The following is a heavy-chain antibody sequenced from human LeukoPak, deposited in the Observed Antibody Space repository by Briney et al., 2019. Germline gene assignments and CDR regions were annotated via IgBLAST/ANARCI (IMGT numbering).Heavy chain of an antibody. CDR2: INPSGSST. D-gene: IGHD5-24*01. Sequence: ASVKVSCKASGYTFTSYYMHWVRQAPGQGLEWMGIINPSGSSTSYAQKFQGRVTMTRDTSTSTVYMELSSLRSEDTAVYYCARELRAIARDGYNYYYYMDVWGKGTTVTVSS. CDR1: GYTFTSYY. V-gene: IGHV1-46*01. J-gene: IGHJ6*03. CDR3: ARELRAIARDGYNYYYYMDV.